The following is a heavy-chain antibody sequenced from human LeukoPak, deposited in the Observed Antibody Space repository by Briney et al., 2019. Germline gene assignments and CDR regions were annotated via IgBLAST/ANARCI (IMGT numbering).Heavy chain of an antibody. V-gene: IGHV3-30*04. J-gene: IGHJ4*02. CDR2: ISYDGSNK. D-gene: IGHD5-18*01. CDR3: ARDDDKCGYSYGYIDY. Sequence: GRSLRLSCAASGFTFSSYAMHWVRQAPGKGLEWVAGISYDGSNKYYADSVKGRFTISRDNSKNTLYLQMNSLRAEDKAVYSCARDDDKCGYSYGYIDYWGQGTLVTVSS. CDR1: GFTFSSYA.